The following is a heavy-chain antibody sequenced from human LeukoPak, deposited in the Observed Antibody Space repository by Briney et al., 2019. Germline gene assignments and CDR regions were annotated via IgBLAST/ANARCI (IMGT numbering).Heavy chain of an antibody. J-gene: IGHJ6*02. CDR1: GLTFSSYE. Sequence: GGSLRLSCAASGLTFSSYEMNWVRQAPGKGLEWVSYITSSGSTKYYADSVKGRFTISRDNAKNSLYLQMNSLRAEDTALYSCAREGSGYYGMDVWGQGTTVSVSS. CDR3: AREGSGYYGMDV. CDR2: ITSSGSTK. V-gene: IGHV3-48*03.